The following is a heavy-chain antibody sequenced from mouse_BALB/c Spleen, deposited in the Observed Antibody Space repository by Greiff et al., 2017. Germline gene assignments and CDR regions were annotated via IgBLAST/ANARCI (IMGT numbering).Heavy chain of an antibody. CDR1: GYTFTNYW. J-gene: IGHJ2*01. D-gene: IGHD1-2*01. CDR2: IYPGGGYT. V-gene: IGHV1-63*02. Sequence: QVQLQQSGAELVRPGTSVKISCKASGYTFTNYWLGWVKQRPGHGLEWIGDIYPGGGYTNYNEKFKGKATLTADTSSSTAYMQLSSLTSEDSAVYFCARSPLLRLSLDYWGQGTTLTVSS. CDR3: ARSPLLRLSLDY.